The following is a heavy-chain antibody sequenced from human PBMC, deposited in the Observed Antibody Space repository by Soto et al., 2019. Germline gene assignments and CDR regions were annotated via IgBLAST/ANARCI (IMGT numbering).Heavy chain of an antibody. V-gene: IGHV4-39*01. CDR2: IYYSGST. Sequence: PSETLSLTCTVSGGPISSGSYYWGWIRQPPGKGLEWIGSIYYSGSTYYNPSLKSRVTISVDTSKNQFSLKLSSVTAADTAVYYCASNYYDRRSGSSYFDYWGQGTLVTVSS. D-gene: IGHD3-22*01. J-gene: IGHJ4*02. CDR3: ASNYYDRRSGSSYFDY. CDR1: GGPISSGSYY.